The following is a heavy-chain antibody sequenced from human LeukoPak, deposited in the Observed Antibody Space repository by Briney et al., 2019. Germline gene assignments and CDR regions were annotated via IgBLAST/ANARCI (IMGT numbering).Heavy chain of an antibody. V-gene: IGHV4-31*03. CDR1: GGSISSGGYY. J-gene: IGHJ5*02. D-gene: IGHD2-21*02. Sequence: PSETLSLTCTVSGGSISSGGYYWSWIRQHPGKGLEWIGYIYYSGSTYYNPSLKSRVTISVDTSKNQFSLKLSSVTAADTAVYYCARVYCGGDCYNPSLGGYNWFDPWGQGTLVTVSS. CDR2: IYYSGST. CDR3: ARVYCGGDCYNPSLGGYNWFDP.